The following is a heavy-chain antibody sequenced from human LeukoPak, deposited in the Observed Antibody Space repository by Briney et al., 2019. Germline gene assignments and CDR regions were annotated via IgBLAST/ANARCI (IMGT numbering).Heavy chain of an antibody. CDR2: INPNDGTT. J-gene: IGHJ4*02. D-gene: IGHD3-22*01. Sequence: ASVKVSCKASGYTFNSYYVQGVRQAPGQGLECMGIINPNDGTTSYAQKFQGRVTMTRDTSTSTVYMELSSLRSEDTAVYYCARAQYNDRGPDYWGQGTLVTVSS. CDR1: GYTFNSYY. V-gene: IGHV1-46*02. CDR3: ARAQYNDRGPDY.